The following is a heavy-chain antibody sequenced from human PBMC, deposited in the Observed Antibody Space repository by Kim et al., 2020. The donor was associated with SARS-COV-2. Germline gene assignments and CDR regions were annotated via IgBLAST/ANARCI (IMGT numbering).Heavy chain of an antibody. Sequence: GGSLRLSCAASGFTFSSYEMNWVRQAPGKGLEWVSYISSSGSTIYYADSVKGRFTISRDNAKNSLYLQMNSLRAEDTAVYYCASAMDTAMPSYYYGMDVWGQGTTVTVSS. CDR2: ISSSGSTI. CDR3: ASAMDTAMPSYYYGMDV. J-gene: IGHJ6*02. D-gene: IGHD5-18*01. CDR1: GFTFSSYE. V-gene: IGHV3-48*03.